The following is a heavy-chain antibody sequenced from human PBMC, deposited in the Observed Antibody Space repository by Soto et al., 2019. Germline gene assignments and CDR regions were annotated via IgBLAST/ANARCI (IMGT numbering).Heavy chain of an antibody. CDR1: GFTFSSYG. CDR3: AKDKTYYYYGMDV. Sequence: QVQLVESGGGVVQPGRSLRLSCAASGFTFSSYGMHWVRQAPGKGLEWVAVISYDGSNKYYADSVKGRFTISRDNSKNTLYLQMNSLRAEDTAVYYCAKDKTYYYYGMDVW. J-gene: IGHJ6*01. V-gene: IGHV3-30*18. CDR2: ISYDGSNK.